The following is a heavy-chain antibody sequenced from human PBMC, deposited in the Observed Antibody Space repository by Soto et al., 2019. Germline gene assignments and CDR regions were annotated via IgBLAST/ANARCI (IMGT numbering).Heavy chain of an antibody. Sequence: QVQLQQWGAGLLKPSETLSLTCAVYGGSFSGYYWSWIRQPPGKGLEWIGEINHSGSTNYNPSLKRRVATSVDTSKNQFSLKLSSVTAADTAVYYCARGCRSGGSGNDSWGQGPLVTVSS. CDR1: GGSFSGYY. D-gene: IGHD2-15*01. CDR2: INHSGST. V-gene: IGHV4-34*01. CDR3: ARGCRSGGSGNDS. J-gene: IGHJ4*02.